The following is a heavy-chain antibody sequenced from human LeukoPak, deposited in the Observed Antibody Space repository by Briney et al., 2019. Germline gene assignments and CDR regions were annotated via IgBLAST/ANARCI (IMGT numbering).Heavy chain of an antibody. CDR1: GFTFSNYA. D-gene: IGHD2-2*01. CDR3: ARVVCSSASCPSDFDY. J-gene: IGHJ4*02. V-gene: IGHV3-30-3*01. Sequence: GGSLRLSCAASGFTFSNYAMHWVRQAPGKGLEWVAVISYDGSNKYYADSVKGRFTISRDNSKNTLYLQINSLRAEDTAVYCCARVVCSSASCPSDFDYWGQGTLVTVSS. CDR2: ISYDGSNK.